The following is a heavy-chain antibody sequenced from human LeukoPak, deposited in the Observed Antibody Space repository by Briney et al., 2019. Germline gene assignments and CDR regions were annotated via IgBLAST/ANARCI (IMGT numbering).Heavy chain of an antibody. J-gene: IGHJ5*02. V-gene: IGHV4-39*01. CDR1: GASISSSSYS. CDR3: ARGIAVAVNWFDP. CDR2: VFYSGST. Sequence: SETLSLTCTVSGASISSSSYSWGWIRQPPGKGLEWIGSVFYSGSTYYNPSLKSRVTISVDTSKNQFSLKLSSVTAADTAVYYCARGIAVAVNWFDPWGQGTRVTVSS. D-gene: IGHD6-19*01.